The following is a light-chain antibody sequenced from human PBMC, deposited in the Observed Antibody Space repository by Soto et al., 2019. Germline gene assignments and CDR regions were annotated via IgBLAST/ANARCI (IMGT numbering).Light chain of an antibody. CDR1: SSDVGSYNL. CDR2: EGS. J-gene: IGLJ1*01. CDR3: CSYAGSSTYV. V-gene: IGLV2-23*01. Sequence: QSALTQPASVSGCPGQSITSSCTGSSSDVGSYNLVSWYQQHPHKAPKLMIYEGSKRPSGVSNRFSGSKSGNTASLTISGLQAEDEADYYCCSYAGSSTYVFGTGTKVTVL.